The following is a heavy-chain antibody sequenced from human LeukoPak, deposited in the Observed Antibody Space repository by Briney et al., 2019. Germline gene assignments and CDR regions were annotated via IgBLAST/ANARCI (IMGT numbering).Heavy chain of an antibody. D-gene: IGHD3-10*01. V-gene: IGHV3-9*01. Sequence: GGSLRLSCAASGFTFDDYSMHWVRQTPGKGLEWVSGITWDSAGIDYADSVKGRFTISRDNAKNSLYLQMNSLRAEDTAVYYCATSPMVRGGPRDYWGQGTLVTVSS. CDR3: ATSPMVRGGPRDY. J-gene: IGHJ4*02. CDR2: ITWDSAGI. CDR1: GFTFDDYS.